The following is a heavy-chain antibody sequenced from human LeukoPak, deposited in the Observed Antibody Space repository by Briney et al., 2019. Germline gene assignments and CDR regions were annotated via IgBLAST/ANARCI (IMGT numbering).Heavy chain of an antibody. J-gene: IGHJ4*02. CDR1: GFTFSSYD. CDR2: ISSSGGST. CDR3: AKDRPITVTPRDFDY. D-gene: IGHD4-17*01. V-gene: IGHV3-23*01. Sequence: GGSLRLSCAASGFTFSSYDMSRVRQAPGKGLEWVSAISSSGGSTYYADSVKGRFTISRDNSKNTLYLQMNSLRAEDTAVYYCAKDRPITVTPRDFDYWGQGTQVTVSS.